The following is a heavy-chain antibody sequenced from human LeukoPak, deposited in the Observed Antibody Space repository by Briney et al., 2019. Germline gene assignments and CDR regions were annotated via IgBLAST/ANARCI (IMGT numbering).Heavy chain of an antibody. V-gene: IGHV3-23*01. Sequence: GGSLRLSCAASGFTFSSYAMSWVRQAPGKGLEWASGISGSGGSTYYADSVKGRFTISRDNSKNTLYLQMNSLRAEDTAVHYCARGGGYGRNTFDIWGQGTLVTVSS. J-gene: IGHJ4*02. D-gene: IGHD2/OR15-2a*01. CDR3: ARGGGYGRNTFDI. CDR2: ISGSGGST. CDR1: GFTFSSYA.